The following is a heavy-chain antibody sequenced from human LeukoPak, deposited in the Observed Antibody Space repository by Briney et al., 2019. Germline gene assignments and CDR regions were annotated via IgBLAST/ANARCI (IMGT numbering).Heavy chain of an antibody. D-gene: IGHD2-15*01. J-gene: IGHJ4*02. Sequence: PSETLSLTCAVSGGSFSGYYWSWIRQPPGKGLEWVGEINHSGSTNYNPSLKSRVTISVDTSKNQFSLKLSSVTAADTAVYYCARAWHCSGGSCYLFDYWGQGTLVTVSS. CDR1: GGSFSGYY. CDR3: ARAWHCSGGSCYLFDY. CDR2: INHSGST. V-gene: IGHV4-34*01.